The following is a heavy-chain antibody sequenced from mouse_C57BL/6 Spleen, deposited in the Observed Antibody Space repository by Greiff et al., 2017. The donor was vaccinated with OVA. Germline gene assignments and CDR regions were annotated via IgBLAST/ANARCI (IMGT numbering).Heavy chain of an antibody. Sequence: EVKLMESGPELVKPGASVKMSCKASGYTFTDYNMHWVKQSHGKSLEWIGYINPNNGGTSYNQKFKGKATLTVNKSSSTAYMELRSLTSEDSAVYYCARRAGRGYFDYWGQGTTLTVSS. CDR3: ARRAGRGYFDY. CDR1: GYTFTDYN. CDR2: INPNNGGT. D-gene: IGHD4-1*01. V-gene: IGHV1-22*01. J-gene: IGHJ2*01.